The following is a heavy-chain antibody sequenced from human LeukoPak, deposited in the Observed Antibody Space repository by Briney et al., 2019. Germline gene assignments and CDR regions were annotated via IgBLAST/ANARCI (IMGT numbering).Heavy chain of an antibody. D-gene: IGHD6-19*01. CDR1: GYTFTSYD. Sequence: VASVKVSCKASGYTFTSYDINWVRQATGQGLEWMGWMNPNSGNTGYAQKFQGRVTMTRNTSISTAYMELSSLRSEDTAVYYCARVLNRQIAVAGPWGQGTLVTVSS. CDR2: MNPNSGNT. V-gene: IGHV1-8*01. J-gene: IGHJ5*02. CDR3: ARVLNRQIAVAGP.